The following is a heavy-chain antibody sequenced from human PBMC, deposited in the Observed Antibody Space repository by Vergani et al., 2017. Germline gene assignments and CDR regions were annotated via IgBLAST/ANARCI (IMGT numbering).Heavy chain of an antibody. J-gene: IGHJ4*02. Sequence: QLQLQESGPGLVKPSETLSLTCTVSGGSISSSSYYWGWIRQPPGKGLEWIGSIYYSGSTNYNPSLKSRVTISVDTSKNQFSLKLSSVTAADTAVYYCARVEYDSSGYYYEVVFDYWGQGTLVTVSS. CDR3: ARVEYDSSGYYYEVVFDY. D-gene: IGHD3-22*01. CDR2: IYYSGST. V-gene: IGHV4-39*07. CDR1: GGSISSSSYY.